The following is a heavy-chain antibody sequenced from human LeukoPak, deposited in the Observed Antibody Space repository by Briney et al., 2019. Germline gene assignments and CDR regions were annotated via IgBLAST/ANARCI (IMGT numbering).Heavy chain of an antibody. CDR2: ISGSGSTI. J-gene: IGHJ5*02. D-gene: IGHD3-9*01. Sequence: GGSLRLSCTASGFTFSSYEMNWVRQTPGKGLEWLSYISGSGSTIYYADSLKGRFTVSRDNAKKSLYLQMNSLRAEDTAVYYCASESYYDILTGKNWFDPWGQGTLVTVSS. CDR1: GFTFSSYE. CDR3: ASESYYDILTGKNWFDP. V-gene: IGHV3-48*03.